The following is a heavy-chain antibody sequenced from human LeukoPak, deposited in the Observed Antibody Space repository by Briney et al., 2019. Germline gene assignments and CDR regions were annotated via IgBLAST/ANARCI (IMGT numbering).Heavy chain of an antibody. CDR2: SRPKANDYTT. J-gene: IGHJ4*02. V-gene: IGHV3-72*01. CDR1: GFPFSDLY. CDR3: TRVLSIVGATIIDY. D-gene: IGHD1-26*01. Sequence: GGSLRLSCTASGFPFSDLYIDWVRQAPGKGLEWVGRSRPKANDYTTDFAASVRGRFTISRDDSKNLLYLQMNSLKSEDTAVYYCTRVLSIVGATIIDYWGQGTLVTVSS.